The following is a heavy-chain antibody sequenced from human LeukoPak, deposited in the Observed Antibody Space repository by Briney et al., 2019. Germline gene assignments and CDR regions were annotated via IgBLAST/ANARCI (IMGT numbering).Heavy chain of an antibody. CDR1: GFILSSFA. CDR2: ISGGGGST. D-gene: IGHD3-22*01. V-gene: IGHV3-23*01. Sequence: PGGSLRLSCAASGFILSSFAMTWVRQAPGEGLEWVSSISGGGGSTYHADSVKGRFTISRDNSKNTLYLQMNSLSADDTAVYYCAKVALLPSSRGYFDTNYWYFDLWGRGTLVTVSS. CDR3: AKVALLPSSRGYFDTNYWYFDL. J-gene: IGHJ2*01.